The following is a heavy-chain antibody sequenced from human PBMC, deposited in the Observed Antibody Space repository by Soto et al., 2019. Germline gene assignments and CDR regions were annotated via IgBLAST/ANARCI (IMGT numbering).Heavy chain of an antibody. V-gene: IGHV1-8*01. CDR2: MNTNSDDT. D-gene: IGHD6-13*01. J-gene: IGHJ6*02. CDR1: GYTFTSYD. CDR3: ASELSASGHFSGMDV. Sequence: QVQLVQSGAEVKKPGASVQVSCKTSGYTFTSYDINWVRQAPGQGLEWVGWMNTNSDDTRSAQKFRGRLTLTRDKSMRAVYMKLSNLSPDDSAVYYGASELSASGHFSGMDVWGQVTTVAVAS.